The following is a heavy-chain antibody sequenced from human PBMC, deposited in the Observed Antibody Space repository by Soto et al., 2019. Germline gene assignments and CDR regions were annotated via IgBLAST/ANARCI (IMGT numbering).Heavy chain of an antibody. CDR3: ARDPGFRSDY. Sequence: QVQLVQSGAEVKKPGASVKVSCKASGYTFTSYGISWVRQAPGQGLEWMGWISAYNGNTNHAQKLQGRVTITADTSPRTADIGLRSLRYDDTAVYYCARDPGFRSDYWGQGTRVSVPS. CDR1: GYTFTSYG. V-gene: IGHV1-18*01. CDR2: ISAYNGNT. D-gene: IGHD3-9*01. J-gene: IGHJ4*02.